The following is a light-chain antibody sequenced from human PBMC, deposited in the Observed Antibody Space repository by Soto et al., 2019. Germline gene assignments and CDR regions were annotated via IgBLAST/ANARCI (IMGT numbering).Light chain of an antibody. CDR1: SSDVGGYNY. V-gene: IGLV2-14*01. CDR3: SSYTSSSTDVV. CDR2: DVS. J-gene: IGLJ2*01. Sequence: QSALTQPASVSGSAGRSITISCTGASSDVGGYNYVSWYQQHPGKAPKLMIYDVSSRPSGVSNRFSGSKSGNTASLTISGLQAEDEAHYYCSSYTSSSTDVVFGGGTKLTVL.